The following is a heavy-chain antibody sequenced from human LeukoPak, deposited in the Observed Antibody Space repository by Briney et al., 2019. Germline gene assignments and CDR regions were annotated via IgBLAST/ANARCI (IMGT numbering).Heavy chain of an antibody. J-gene: IGHJ3*02. CDR3: AREAIQLWPQMVLFDI. V-gene: IGHV3-48*01. Sequence: GGSLRLSCAASGFTFSSYSMNWVRQAPGKGLEWVSYISSSSSTIYYADSVKGRFTISRDNAKNSLYLQMNSLRAEDTAVYYCAREAIQLWPQMVLFDIWGQGTMVTVSS. CDR2: ISSSSSTI. D-gene: IGHD5-18*01. CDR1: GFTFSSYS.